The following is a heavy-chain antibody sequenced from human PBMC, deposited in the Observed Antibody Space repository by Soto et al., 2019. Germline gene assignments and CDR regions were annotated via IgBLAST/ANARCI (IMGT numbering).Heavy chain of an antibody. CDR1: GYTFTSYG. CDR3: ARERGELPPDH. J-gene: IGHJ4*02. Sequence: EASVKVSCKASGYTFTSYGISWVRQAPGQGLEWMGWIRPYNGNTNSAQKLQGRVSMTTDTSTTTAYMDLTGLTSDDTAMYYCARERGELPPDHWGQGTLVTVSS. D-gene: IGHD1-26*01. CDR2: IRPYNGNT. V-gene: IGHV1-18*01.